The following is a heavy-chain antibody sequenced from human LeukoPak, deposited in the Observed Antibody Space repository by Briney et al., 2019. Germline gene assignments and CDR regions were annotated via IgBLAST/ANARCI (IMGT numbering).Heavy chain of an antibody. Sequence: PSETLSLTCRVSDDSITMYYWIWIRQPPGKGLEWIGYVDHTGSTNFNPSLNGRVSISRDTTKNLFSLRLRSVTAADTAVYFCARGRVSSSTWYSSYYYYFYMDVWGKGTTVTVSS. CDR1: DDSITMYY. J-gene: IGHJ6*03. V-gene: IGHV4-59*01. CDR3: ARGRVSSSTWYSSYYYYFYMDV. D-gene: IGHD5-18*01. CDR2: VDHTGST.